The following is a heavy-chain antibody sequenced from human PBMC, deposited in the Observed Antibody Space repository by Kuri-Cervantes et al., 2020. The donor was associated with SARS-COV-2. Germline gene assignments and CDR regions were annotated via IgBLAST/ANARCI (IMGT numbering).Heavy chain of an antibody. CDR1: GFTFNTYS. J-gene: IGHJ3*02. Sequence: GGSLRLSCAASGFTFNTYSMNWVRQAPGKGLEWISYISSGGSPIHYADSVKGRFTISRDNAKNLLYLQMHSLRDEDTAVYYCARGAHCGGDCSSAFDIWGQGTMVTVSS. CDR3: ARGAHCGGDCSSAFDI. D-gene: IGHD2-21*01. V-gene: IGHV3-48*02. CDR2: ISSGGSPI.